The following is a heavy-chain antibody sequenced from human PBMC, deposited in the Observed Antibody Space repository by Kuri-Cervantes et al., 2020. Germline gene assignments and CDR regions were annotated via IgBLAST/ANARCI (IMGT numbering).Heavy chain of an antibody. Sequence: GESLKISCAASGFTVSSNYMSWVRQAPGKGLEWVSVIYSGGSTYYADSMKGRFTISRDNSKNTLYLQMDSLRAEDMAVYYCARENGYNPSSYYYGMDVWGQGTTVTVSS. J-gene: IGHJ6*02. CDR2: IYSGGST. CDR1: GFTVSSNY. V-gene: IGHV3-66*01. CDR3: ARENGYNPSSYYYGMDV. D-gene: IGHD5-24*01.